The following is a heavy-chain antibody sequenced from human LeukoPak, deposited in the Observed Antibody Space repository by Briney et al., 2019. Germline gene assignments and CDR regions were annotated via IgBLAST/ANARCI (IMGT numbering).Heavy chain of an antibody. CDR1: GFAFSGYE. Sequence: GGSLRLSCAASGFAFSGYEMYWVRQAPGKGLEWISYMSDTGGAIHYADSVKGRFTISRDNAKNSLYLQMNSLRAEDTAVYYCAKDTSGWSLTWGQGTLVTVSS. D-gene: IGHD6-19*01. V-gene: IGHV3-48*03. CDR3: AKDTSGWSLT. CDR2: MSDTGGAI. J-gene: IGHJ5*02.